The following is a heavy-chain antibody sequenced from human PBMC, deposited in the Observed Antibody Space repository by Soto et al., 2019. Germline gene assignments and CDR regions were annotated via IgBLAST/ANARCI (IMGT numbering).Heavy chain of an antibody. CDR2: IYSGGNT. V-gene: IGHV3-53*01. Sequence: EVQLVESGGGLIQPGGSLRLSCVASGFTVSSHYMNWVRQAPGKGLEWVSIIYSGGNTYYAASVKGRFTISRDNFKNALYLQLNSLRAEDTAVYYCAREVGGNYVFDYWGQGTLVTVSS. D-gene: IGHD1-26*01. CDR1: GFTVSSHY. CDR3: AREVGGNYVFDY. J-gene: IGHJ4*02.